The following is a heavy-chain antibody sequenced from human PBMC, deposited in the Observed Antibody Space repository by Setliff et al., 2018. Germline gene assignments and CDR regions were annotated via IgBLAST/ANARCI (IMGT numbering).Heavy chain of an antibody. CDR1: GYTFTSYG. D-gene: IGHD6-19*01. CDR3: TRGQRAWSY. CDR2: ISAYNGNT. Sequence: ASVKVSCKASGYTFTSYGISWVRQAPGQGLEWMGWISAYNGNTNYAQKLQGRVTMTTDTSTNTVYLDLRSLRSDDSAMYYCTRGQRAWSYWGQGTLVTVSS. J-gene: IGHJ4*02. V-gene: IGHV1-18*01.